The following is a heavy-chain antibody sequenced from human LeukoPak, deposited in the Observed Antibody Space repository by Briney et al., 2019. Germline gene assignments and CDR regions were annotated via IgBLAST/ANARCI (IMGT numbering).Heavy chain of an antibody. CDR3: ARPNGGYSGYDLDY. Sequence: PGGSLRLSCAASGFTFSSYWMHWVRQAPGKGLVWVSRINSDGSSTSYADSVKGRFTISRDNAKNTLYLQMDSLRAEDTAVYYCARPNGGYSGYDLDYWGQGTLVTVSS. CDR2: INSDGSST. V-gene: IGHV3-74*01. CDR1: GFTFSSYW. D-gene: IGHD5-12*01. J-gene: IGHJ4*02.